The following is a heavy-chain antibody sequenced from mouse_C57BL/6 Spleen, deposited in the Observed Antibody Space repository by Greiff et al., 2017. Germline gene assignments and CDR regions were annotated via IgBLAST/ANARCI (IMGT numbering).Heavy chain of an antibody. CDR2: INPYNGGT. CDR1: GYTFTDYY. V-gene: IGHV1-19*01. CDR3: ATDGYPFAY. D-gene: IGHD2-3*01. Sequence: LVESGASVKMSCKASGYTFTDYYMNWVKQSHGKSLEWIGVINPYNGGTSYNQKFKGKATLTVDKSSSTAYMELNSLTSEDSAVYYCATDGYPFAYWGQGTLVTVSA. J-gene: IGHJ3*01.